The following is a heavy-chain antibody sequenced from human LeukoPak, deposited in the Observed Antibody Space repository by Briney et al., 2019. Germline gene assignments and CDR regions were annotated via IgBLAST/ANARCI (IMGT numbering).Heavy chain of an antibody. CDR3: ARGPTRIAARRGYYMDV. J-gene: IGHJ6*03. D-gene: IGHD6-6*01. CDR2: MNPNSGNT. V-gene: IGHV1-8*01. Sequence: ASVKVSCKASRYTFTSNDINWVRQATGQGLEWMGWMNPNSGNTGYAQKFQGRVTITRDTSISTAYMELSSLRSEDTAVYYCARGPTRIAARRGYYMDVWGKGTTVTVSS. CDR1: RYTFTSND.